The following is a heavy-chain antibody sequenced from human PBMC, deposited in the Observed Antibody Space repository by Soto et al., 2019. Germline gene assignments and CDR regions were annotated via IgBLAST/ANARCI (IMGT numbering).Heavy chain of an antibody. D-gene: IGHD3-10*01. J-gene: IGHJ4*02. CDR2: IYHSGNT. V-gene: IGHV4-4*02. CDR3: ARRWGEGRVDY. Sequence: QVQLQESGPGLVKPSGTLSLTCAVSGGSISSSNWWSWVRQPPGKGLEWIGEIYHSGNTNYNPSLQSRVTKAVEKSRNQFSLKLSSVTAADTAVYYCARRWGEGRVDYWGQGTLVTVSS. CDR1: GGSISSSNW.